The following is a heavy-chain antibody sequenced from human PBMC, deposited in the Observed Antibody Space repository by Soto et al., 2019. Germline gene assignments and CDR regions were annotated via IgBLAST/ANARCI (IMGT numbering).Heavy chain of an antibody. D-gene: IGHD2-2*01. CDR3: ARDATRPAAKYYYYYYLDV. CDR2: INASNGNT. CDR1: GYTFTSYA. V-gene: IGHV1-3*01. Sequence: ASVKVSCKASGYTFTSYAMHWVRQAPGQRLEWMGWINASNGNTKYSQKFQGRVTITRDTSASTAYMELSSLRSEDTAVYYCARDATRPAAKYYYYYYLDVWGKGTTVTVAS. J-gene: IGHJ6*03.